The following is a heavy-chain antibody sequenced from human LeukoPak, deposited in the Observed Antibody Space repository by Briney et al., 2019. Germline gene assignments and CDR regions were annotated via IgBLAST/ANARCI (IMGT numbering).Heavy chain of an antibody. CDR2: IYYSGST. V-gene: IGHV4-59*01. Sequence: SETLALTCTVSGESISGFYWTWIRQPPGKGLEGVGYIYYSGSTNYNPSLKSRVTISVDTSNNQFSLKLSSVTAADTAVYYCARGVVIAPQTFDYWGQGTLVTVSS. CDR1: GESISGFY. CDR3: ARGVVIAPQTFDY. D-gene: IGHD2-21*01. J-gene: IGHJ4*02.